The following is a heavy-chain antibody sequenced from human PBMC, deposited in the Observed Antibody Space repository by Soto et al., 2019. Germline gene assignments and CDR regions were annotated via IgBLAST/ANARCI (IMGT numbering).Heavy chain of an antibody. Sequence: PSETLSLTCTVSGGSISNSRYYWAWIRQPPGKGLEWIGSIYHTGNTYYNPSLRNRVTISVDTSKNQFSLKLTSLTAADTAVYYCARDYYDSSDYTTNWFDPWGQG. CDR1: GGSISNSRYY. CDR3: ARDYYDSSDYTTNWFDP. CDR2: IYHTGNT. J-gene: IGHJ5*02. V-gene: IGHV4-39*01. D-gene: IGHD3-22*01.